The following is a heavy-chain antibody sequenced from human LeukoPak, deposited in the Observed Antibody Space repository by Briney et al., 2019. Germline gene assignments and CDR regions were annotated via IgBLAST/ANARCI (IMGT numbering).Heavy chain of an antibody. CDR3: GRGRGSSWYYFDY. D-gene: IGHD6-13*01. J-gene: IGHJ4*02. CDR1: GGSISSGGYY. CDR2: IYASGNT. V-gene: IGHV4-61*02. Sequence: SQTLSLTCTVSGGSISSGGYYWSWIPQPAGKGLEWIGRIYASGNTNYNPSLKGRVTMSLDTSKNQFSLNLSSVTAADTAVYYCGRGRGSSWYYFDYWGRGTLVTASS.